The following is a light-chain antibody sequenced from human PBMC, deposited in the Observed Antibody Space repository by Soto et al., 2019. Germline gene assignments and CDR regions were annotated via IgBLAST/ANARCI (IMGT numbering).Light chain of an antibody. V-gene: IGLV2-8*01. CDR3: SSYAGRTLYV. CDR2: EVS. CDR1: SSDGGGYTY. J-gene: IGLJ1*01. Sequence: QSALTQPPSASGSPGQSVTISCTGTSSDGGGYTYVPWYQQHPGKAPKLLIHEVSKRPSGVTDRFSGCKSGNTASMTVSGPQPQDEADYYCSSYAGRTLYVFASGTKVTV.